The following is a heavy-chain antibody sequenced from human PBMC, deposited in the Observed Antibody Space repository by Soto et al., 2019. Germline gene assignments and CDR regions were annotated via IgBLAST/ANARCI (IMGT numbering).Heavy chain of an antibody. CDR1: GFTFSSYA. CDR2: ISGSGGST. J-gene: IGHJ4*02. D-gene: IGHD3-10*01. Sequence: GGSLRLSCAASGFTFSSYAMSWARQAPGKGLEWVSAISGSGGSTYYADSVKGRFTISRDNSKNTLYLQMNSLRAEDTAVYYCAKDVTKGSMKGLMVRGVPLYFDYWGQGTLVTVSS. CDR3: AKDVTKGSMKGLMVRGVPLYFDY. V-gene: IGHV3-23*01.